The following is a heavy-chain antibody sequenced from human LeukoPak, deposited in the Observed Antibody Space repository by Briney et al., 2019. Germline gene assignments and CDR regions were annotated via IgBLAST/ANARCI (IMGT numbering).Heavy chain of an antibody. CDR2: IYYSGST. CDR3: ARDRGGLDAFDI. CDR1: GGSISSSSYY. V-gene: IGHV4-39*07. J-gene: IGHJ3*02. Sequence: SETLSLTCTVSGGSISSSSYYWGWIRQPPGKGLEWIGSIYYSGSTYYNPSLESRVTISVDTSNNQFSLNLNSVTAADTAVYYCARDRGGLDAFDIWGQGTMVTVSS. D-gene: IGHD3-10*01.